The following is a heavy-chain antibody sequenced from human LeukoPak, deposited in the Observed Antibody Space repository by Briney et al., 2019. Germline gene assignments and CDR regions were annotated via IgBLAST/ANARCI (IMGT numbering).Heavy chain of an antibody. Sequence: SETLSLTCTVSGGSISSYYWSWIRQPPRKGLEWIGYIYFSGSTNYNPSLKSRVTMSVDTSKNQFSLNLSSVTAADTAVYFCARGAGSPFDYWGQGTLVTVSS. D-gene: IGHD1-14*01. CDR1: GGSISSYY. CDR3: ARGAGSPFDY. J-gene: IGHJ4*02. V-gene: IGHV4-59*01. CDR2: IYFSGST.